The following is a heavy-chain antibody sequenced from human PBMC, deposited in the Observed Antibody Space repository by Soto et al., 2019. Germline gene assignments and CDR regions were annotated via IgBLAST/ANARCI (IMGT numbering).Heavy chain of an antibody. Sequence: PSETLSLTCTVSGGSISSYYWSWIRQPPGKGLEWIGYIYYSGSTNYNPSLKSRVTISVDKSKNQFSLKLSSVTAADTAVYYCARDVGYHYDGSPSGQFDFWGQGTLVTVSS. CDR3: ARDVGYHYDGSPSGQFDF. V-gene: IGHV4-59*12. CDR2: IYYSGST. CDR1: GGSISSYY. D-gene: IGHD3-22*01. J-gene: IGHJ4*02.